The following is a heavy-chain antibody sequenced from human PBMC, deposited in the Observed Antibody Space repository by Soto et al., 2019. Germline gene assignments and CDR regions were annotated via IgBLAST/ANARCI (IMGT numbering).Heavy chain of an antibody. Sequence: GPTLLNPTQNLTLPCTFFGFSFSTTGVGVGWIRQPPGQALEWLALIYLHDDNRYSPSLKSRLTITKDTSKNQVVLTMTNVDPVDTATYYCAHRGGAAVGLYYFYYWGPGTLVTVSS. CDR2: IYLHDDN. J-gene: IGHJ4*02. CDR3: AHRGGAAVGLYYFYY. CDR1: GFSFSTTGVG. V-gene: IGHV2-5*01. D-gene: IGHD6-13*01.